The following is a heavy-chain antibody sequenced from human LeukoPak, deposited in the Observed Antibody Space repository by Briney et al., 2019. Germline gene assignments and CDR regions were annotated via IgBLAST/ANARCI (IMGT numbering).Heavy chain of an antibody. J-gene: IGHJ4*02. V-gene: IGHV4-59*01. CDR1: GGSISSYY. CDR3: ARGYSSSWWDFDY. D-gene: IGHD6-13*01. CDR2: IYYSGST. Sequence: PSETLSLTCTVSGGSISSYYWSWIRQHPGKGLEWIGYIYYSGSTNYNPSLKSRVTISVDTSKNQFSLKLSSVTAADTAVYYCARGYSSSWWDFDYWGQGTLVTVSS.